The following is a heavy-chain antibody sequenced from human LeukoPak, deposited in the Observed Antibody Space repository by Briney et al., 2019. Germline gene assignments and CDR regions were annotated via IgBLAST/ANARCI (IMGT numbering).Heavy chain of an antibody. J-gene: IGHJ5*02. V-gene: IGHV1-2*02. D-gene: IGHD3-10*01. CDR1: GYTFTGYY. CDR2: INPNSGGT. CDR3: ARPSMVRGVITAVAYNWFDP. Sequence: GASVKVSCKASGYTFTGYYMHWVRQAPGQGLKWMGWINPNSGGTNYAQKFQGRVTMTRDTSISTAYMELSRLRSDDTAVYYCARPSMVRGVITAVAYNWFDPWGQGTLVTVSS.